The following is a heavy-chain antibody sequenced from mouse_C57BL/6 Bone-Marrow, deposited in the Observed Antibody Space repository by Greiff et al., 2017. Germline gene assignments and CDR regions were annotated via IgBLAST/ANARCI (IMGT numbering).Heavy chain of an antibody. CDR2: VYPGDGDT. Sequence: VQLQQSGAELVKPGASVKISCKASGYAFSSYWMNWVKQRPGKGLEWIGQVYPGDGDTNYNGKFKGKATLTVDTSSCTAYMQLSSLTSEDSAVYFCARRATEEANYFDYWGQGTTLTVSS. CDR1: GYAFSSYW. D-gene: IGHD1-1*01. CDR3: ARRATEEANYFDY. J-gene: IGHJ2*01. V-gene: IGHV1-80*01.